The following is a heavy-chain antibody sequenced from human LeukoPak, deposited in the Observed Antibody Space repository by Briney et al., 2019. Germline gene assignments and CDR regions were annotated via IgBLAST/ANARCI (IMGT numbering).Heavy chain of an antibody. Sequence: GGSLRLSCAASGFTFSSYSMNWVRQAPGKGLEWVSSISSSSSYIYYADSVKGRFTISRDNAKNSLYLQMNSLRAEDTAVYYCASYSSSWYYLDYWGQGTLVTVSS. J-gene: IGHJ4*02. D-gene: IGHD6-13*01. V-gene: IGHV3-21*01. CDR2: ISSSSSYI. CDR1: GFTFSSYS. CDR3: ASYSSSWYYLDY.